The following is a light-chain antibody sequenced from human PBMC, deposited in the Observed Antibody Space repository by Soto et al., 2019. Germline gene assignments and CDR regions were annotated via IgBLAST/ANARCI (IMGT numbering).Light chain of an antibody. CDR2: GAS. CDR1: QSVSSSY. Sequence: EIVITHSPATRSLSGVERATLSCRASQSVSSSYLAWYQQKPGQAPRLLIYGASGRATGIPDRFGGSGSGTDFTLTISRLETEDFAVYYCQHYGDSRTFGQGTKVDIK. CDR3: QHYGDSRT. J-gene: IGKJ1*01. V-gene: IGKV3-20*01.